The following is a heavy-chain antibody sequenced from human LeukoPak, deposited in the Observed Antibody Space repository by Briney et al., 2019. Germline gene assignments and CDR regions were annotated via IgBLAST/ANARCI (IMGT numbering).Heavy chain of an antibody. Sequence: PSETLSLTCTVSGGSVSSYYWSWIRQPAGKGLEWIGRIYTSGSTYYNPSLKSRVTMSEDTSKNQISLKLSSVTAADTAVYYCARDLRRGCGADRYYFDYWGQGTLVTVSS. CDR3: ARDLRRGCGADRYYFDY. CDR1: GGSVSSYY. D-gene: IGHD2-21*02. J-gene: IGHJ4*02. CDR2: IYTSGST. V-gene: IGHV4-4*07.